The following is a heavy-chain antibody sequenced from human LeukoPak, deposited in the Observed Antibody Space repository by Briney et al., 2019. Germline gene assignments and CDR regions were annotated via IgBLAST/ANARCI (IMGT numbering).Heavy chain of an antibody. CDR3: ARPYYYDSRIDP. D-gene: IGHD3-22*01. V-gene: IGHV4-30-4*01. Sequence: SETLFLTCTVSGGSISSGDYYWSWIRQPPGKGLEWIAYMYYSGSTYYNPSLKSRVTMSADTSKNQLSLKLSSVTAADTAVYYCARPYYYDSRIDPWGQGILVTVSS. CDR1: GGSISSGDYY. J-gene: IGHJ5*02. CDR2: MYYSGST.